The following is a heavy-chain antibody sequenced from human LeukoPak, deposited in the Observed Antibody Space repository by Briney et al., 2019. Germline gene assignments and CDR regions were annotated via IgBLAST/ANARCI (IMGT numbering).Heavy chain of an antibody. Sequence: SETLSLTCAVYGGSFSGYYWSWIRQPPGKGLEWIGEINHSGSTNYNPSLKSRVTISVDTSKNQFSLKLSSVTAADTAVYYCARGRGRWFDPWGQGTLVTVSS. V-gene: IGHV4-34*01. CDR1: GGSFSGYY. CDR3: ARGRGRWFDP. D-gene: IGHD3-10*01. J-gene: IGHJ5*02. CDR2: INHSGST.